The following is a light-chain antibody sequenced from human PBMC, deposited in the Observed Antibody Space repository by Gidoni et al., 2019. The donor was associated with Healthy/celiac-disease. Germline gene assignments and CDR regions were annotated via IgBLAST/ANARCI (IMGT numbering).Light chain of an antibody. CDR3: QQSYSTTYT. CDR2: AAS. V-gene: IGKV1-39*01. Sequence: DIQLPQSPSSLSASVGDRVTITCRASQSISSYLNWYQQKPGKAPKLLIYAASSLQSGVPSRSSGSGSGTDFTLTISSLQPEDFATYYCQQSYSTTYTFXQXTKLEIK. J-gene: IGKJ2*01. CDR1: QSISSY.